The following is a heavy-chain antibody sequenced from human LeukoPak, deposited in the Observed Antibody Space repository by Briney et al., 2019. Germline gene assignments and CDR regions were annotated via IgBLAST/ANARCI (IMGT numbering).Heavy chain of an antibody. CDR3: ARPSYYDTDY. J-gene: IGHJ4*02. CDR2: MYCSGST. V-gene: IGHV4-39*01. CDR1: GGSITSNTYY. D-gene: IGHD3-16*01. Sequence: SETLSLTCTVSGGSITSNTYYWGWIRQPPGKGLEWIGSMYCSGSTYYNPSLKSRVTLSVDTTKNQFSLKLTSVTAADTAVYYCARPSYYDTDYWGQGTLVTVSS.